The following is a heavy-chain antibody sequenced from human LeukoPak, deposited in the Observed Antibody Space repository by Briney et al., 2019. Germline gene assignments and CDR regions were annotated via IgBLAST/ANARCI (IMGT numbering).Heavy chain of an antibody. V-gene: IGHV3-23*01. CDR2: ISGSGGST. Sequence: GGSLRLSCAASGFTFSSYAMSWVRQAPGQGLEWVSAISGSGGSTYYADSVNGRFTISRDNSKNTLYLQSNSLRAEDTAVYYCAKMGIAAAGTYYYGMDVWGQGTTVTVSS. CDR3: AKMGIAAAGTYYYGMDV. CDR1: GFTFSSYA. D-gene: IGHD6-13*01. J-gene: IGHJ6*02.